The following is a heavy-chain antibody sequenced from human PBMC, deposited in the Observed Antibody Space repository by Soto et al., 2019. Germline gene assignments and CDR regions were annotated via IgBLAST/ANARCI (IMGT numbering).Heavy chain of an antibody. J-gene: IGHJ6*02. CDR3: ARDILTGYYWGDYYYYGMDV. Sequence: QVQLVQSGAEVKKPGSSVKVSCKASGGTFSSYAISWVRQAPGQGLEWMGGIIPIFGTANYAQKFQGRVKITADESTSTAYMELSSLRSEDTAVYYCARDILTGYYWGDYYYYGMDVWGQGTTVTVSS. V-gene: IGHV1-69*01. CDR1: GGTFSSYA. D-gene: IGHD3-9*01. CDR2: IIPIFGTA.